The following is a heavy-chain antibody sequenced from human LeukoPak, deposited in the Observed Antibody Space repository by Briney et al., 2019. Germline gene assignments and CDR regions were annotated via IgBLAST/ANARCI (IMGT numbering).Heavy chain of an antibody. CDR2: ISSSSSTL. CDR3: ARDPGHSYGTFLKAWYFDL. J-gene: IGHJ2*01. V-gene: IGHV3-48*01. CDR1: GFTFSSYS. D-gene: IGHD5-18*01. Sequence: GGSLRLSCAASGFTFSSYSMNWVRQAPGKGLEGVSYISSSSSTLYYADSVKGRFTISRDNAKNSLYLQMNSLRAEDTAVYYCARDPGHSYGTFLKAWYFDLWGRGTLVTVSS.